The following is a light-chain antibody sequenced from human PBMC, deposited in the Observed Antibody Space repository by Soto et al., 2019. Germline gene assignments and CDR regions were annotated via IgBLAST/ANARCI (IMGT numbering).Light chain of an antibody. CDR3: SSSTDTDTLVI. CDR1: TSDVGRYKF. Sequence: QSALTQPASVSGSPGQSITISCTGTTSDVGRYKFVSWYQQHPGKAPKLLIYEVSNRPSGVFSRFSGSKSGNTASLTISGLQTEDEASYYCSSSTDTDTLVIFGGGTKLTVL. CDR2: EVS. V-gene: IGLV2-14*01. J-gene: IGLJ2*01.